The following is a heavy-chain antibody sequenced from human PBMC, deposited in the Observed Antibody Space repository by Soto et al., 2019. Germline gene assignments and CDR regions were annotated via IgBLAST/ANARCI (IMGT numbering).Heavy chain of an antibody. Sequence: EVQLVESGGGLVQPGGSLRLSCEASGFIFNIHGMSWVRQAPGKGLEWLSYISETSSSTYYADSVKGRFTISRDNAKNSLYLQMSSLRDEDTAVYFCARDPDGRTDFDYWGQGTQVTVSS. CDR1: GFIFNIHG. CDR3: ARDPDGRTDFDY. V-gene: IGHV3-48*02. J-gene: IGHJ4*02. D-gene: IGHD1-1*01. CDR2: ISETSSST.